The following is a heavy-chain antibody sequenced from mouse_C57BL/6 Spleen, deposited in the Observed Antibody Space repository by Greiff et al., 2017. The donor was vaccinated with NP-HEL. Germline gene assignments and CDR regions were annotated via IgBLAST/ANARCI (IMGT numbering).Heavy chain of an antibody. CDR2: IHPNSGST. Sequence: QVQLQQPGAELVKPGASAKLSCKASGYTFTSYWMHWVKQRPGQGLEWIGMIHPNSGSTNYNEKFKSKATLTVDKSSSTAYMQLSSLTSEDSAVYYCARKGDDWFAYWGQGTLVTVSA. V-gene: IGHV1-64*01. J-gene: IGHJ3*01. CDR1: GYTFTSYW. CDR3: ARKGDDWFAY.